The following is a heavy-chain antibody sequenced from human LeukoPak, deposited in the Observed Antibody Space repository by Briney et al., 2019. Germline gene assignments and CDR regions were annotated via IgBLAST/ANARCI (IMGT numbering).Heavy chain of an antibody. CDR1: GFTFSTSS. V-gene: IGHV3-21*01. CDR2: ISSGSSNL. CDR3: ARGTPFNGFDI. D-gene: IGHD2-8*01. J-gene: IGHJ3*02. Sequence: GGSLRLSCAASGFTFSTSSMNWVRQAPGKGLEWVSSISSGSSNLYYVDSVRGRFTISRDNAKNSLYLQMNSPRAEDTAVYYCARGTPFNGFDIWGQGTMVTVSS.